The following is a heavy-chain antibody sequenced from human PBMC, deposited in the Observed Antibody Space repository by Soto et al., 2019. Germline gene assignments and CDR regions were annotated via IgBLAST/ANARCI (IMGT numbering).Heavy chain of an antibody. D-gene: IGHD6-6*01. CDR1: GGTFSSYA. CDR2: IIPIFGTA. J-gene: IGHJ4*02. Sequence: QVQLVQSGAEVKKPGSSVKVSCKASGGTFSSYAISWVRQAPGQGLEWMGGIIPIFGTANYAQKFQGRVTITADESTSTAYMELSSLRSEDTDVYYCARDLRSRSATTRYYFDYWGQGTLVTVSS. CDR3: ARDLRSRSATTRYYFDY. V-gene: IGHV1-69*12.